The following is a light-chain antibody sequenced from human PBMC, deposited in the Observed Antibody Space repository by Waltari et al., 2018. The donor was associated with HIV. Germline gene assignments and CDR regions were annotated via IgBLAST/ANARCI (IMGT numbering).Light chain of an antibody. J-gene: IGLJ3*02. CDR2: QDN. CDR3: QAWDSSTAAV. CDR1: KLGDKY. Sequence: SYELAQPPSVSVSPGQTASITRSGDKLGDKYASWYQQMPGQSPLLVIYQDNKRPSGIPERFSASNSGNTATLTISGTQAMDEADYYCQAWDSSTAAVFGGGTKLTVL. V-gene: IGLV3-1*01.